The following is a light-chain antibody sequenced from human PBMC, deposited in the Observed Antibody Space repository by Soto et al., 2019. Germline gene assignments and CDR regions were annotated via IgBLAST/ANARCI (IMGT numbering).Light chain of an antibody. Sequence: QSVLTQPPSASGSPGQSVTISCIGTSSDAGGYNYVSWYQQHPGKAPKLMIYEVSKRPSGVPDRFSGSKSGNTASLTVSGLQAEDEADYYCSSYAASNNLGVFGGGTKVTVL. J-gene: IGLJ2*01. CDR2: EVS. CDR3: SSYAASNNLGV. V-gene: IGLV2-8*01. CDR1: SSDAGGYNY.